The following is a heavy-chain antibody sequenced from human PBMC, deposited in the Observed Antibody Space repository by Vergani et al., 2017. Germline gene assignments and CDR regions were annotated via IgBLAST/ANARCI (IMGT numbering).Heavy chain of an antibody. CDR3: ARGRISSGLGYCSSTSCYGGSWFDP. J-gene: IGHJ5*02. CDR2: INPNSGGT. D-gene: IGHD2-2*01. CDR1: GYTFTGYY. V-gene: IGHV1-2*02. Sequence: QVQLVQSGAEVKKPGASVKVSCKASGYTFTGYYMHWVRQAPGQGLEWMGWINPNSGGTNYAQKFQGRVTMTRDTSISTAYMELSRLRSDDTAVYYCARGRISSGLGYCSSTSCYGGSWFDPWGQGTLVTVSS.